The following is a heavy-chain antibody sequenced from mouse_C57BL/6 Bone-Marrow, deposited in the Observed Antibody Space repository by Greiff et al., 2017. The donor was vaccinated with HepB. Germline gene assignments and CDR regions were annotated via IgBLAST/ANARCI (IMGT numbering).Heavy chain of an antibody. CDR2: IRNKANNHAT. Sequence: EVKLVESGGGLVQPGGSMKLSCAASGFTFSDAWMDWVRQSPEKGLEWVAEIRNKANNHATYYAESVKGRFTISRDDSKSSVYLQMNSLRAEDTGIYYCTRDNWDVGDYFDYWAQGTTLTVSS. V-gene: IGHV6-6*01. CDR3: TRDNWDVGDYFDY. J-gene: IGHJ2*01. CDR1: GFTFSDAW. D-gene: IGHD4-1*02.